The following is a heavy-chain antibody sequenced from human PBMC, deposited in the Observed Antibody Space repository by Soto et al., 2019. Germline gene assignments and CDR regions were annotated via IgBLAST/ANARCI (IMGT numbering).Heavy chain of an antibody. CDR1: GISFSDYA. CDR2: ISESGGST. J-gene: IGHJ4*02. D-gene: IGHD6-13*01. V-gene: IGHV3-23*01. Sequence: GGSMRRSWAACGISFSDYAMSCYSQAPGKGIEWVSVISESGGSTHYADSVRGRFTVSRDNSKNSLSLRMNSLRDEDTAVYFCAKRSPYSSGWYSPIFDYWGQGALVTVSS. CDR3: AKRSPYSSGWYSPIFDY.